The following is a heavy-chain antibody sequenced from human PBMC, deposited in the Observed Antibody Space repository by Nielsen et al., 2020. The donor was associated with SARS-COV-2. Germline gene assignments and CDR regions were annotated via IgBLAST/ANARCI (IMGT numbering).Heavy chain of an antibody. Sequence: GGSLRLSCAASGFTFSSYWMHWGRQAPGKGLVWVSRINSDGSSTSYADSVKGRFTISRDNAKNTLYLQMNSLRVGDTAIYYCAREYFDTDGYSLYGMDVWGQGTTVTVSS. CDR2: INSDGSST. D-gene: IGHD3-22*01. V-gene: IGHV3-74*01. J-gene: IGHJ6*02. CDR3: AREYFDTDGYSLYGMDV. CDR1: GFTFSSYW.